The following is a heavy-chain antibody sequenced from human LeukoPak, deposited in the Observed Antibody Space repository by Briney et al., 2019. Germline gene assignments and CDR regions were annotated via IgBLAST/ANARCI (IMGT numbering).Heavy chain of an antibody. J-gene: IGHJ4*02. Sequence: NASETLSLTCTVSGGSISSGGYYSSWIRQHPGKRLEWIGYIYYSGSTYYNPSLKSRVTISVDTSKNQFSLKLRSVPAADTAVYYCAGSEATVTRTQSYYFDYWGQGTLVTVSS. D-gene: IGHD4-17*01. CDR1: GGSISSGGYY. CDR2: IYYSGST. V-gene: IGHV4-31*03. CDR3: AGSEATVTRTQSYYFDY.